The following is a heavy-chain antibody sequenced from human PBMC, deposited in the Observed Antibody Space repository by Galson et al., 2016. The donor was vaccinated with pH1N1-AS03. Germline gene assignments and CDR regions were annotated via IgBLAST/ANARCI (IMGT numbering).Heavy chain of an antibody. J-gene: IGHJ1*01. CDR1: GFTVSSNY. V-gene: IGHV3-66*01. CDR3: ARGDYYDSSGLQH. Sequence: SLRLSCAVSGFTVSSNYMTGVRQAPGKGLEWVSIIYRSGSTYYRDSVKGRFTISRDNSENTLYLQMNSPRADDTAVYYCARGDYYDSSGLQHWGQGTLVTVSS. CDR2: IYRSGST. D-gene: IGHD3-22*01.